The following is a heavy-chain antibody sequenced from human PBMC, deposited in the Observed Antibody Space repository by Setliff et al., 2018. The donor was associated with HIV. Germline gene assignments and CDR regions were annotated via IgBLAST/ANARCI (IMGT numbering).Heavy chain of an antibody. CDR1: NGSFSGYY. Sequence: SETLSLTCAVYNGSFSGYYWAWIRQPPGKGLEWIGEINHSGSTNYSPSLKSRVTISVDASRNQFSLRLSSVTAADTAVYYCAAWGPRYSYAPYFFDSWGQGTLVTVSS. CDR2: INHSGST. D-gene: IGHD5-18*01. J-gene: IGHJ4*02. CDR3: AAWGPRYSYAPYFFDS. V-gene: IGHV4-34*01.